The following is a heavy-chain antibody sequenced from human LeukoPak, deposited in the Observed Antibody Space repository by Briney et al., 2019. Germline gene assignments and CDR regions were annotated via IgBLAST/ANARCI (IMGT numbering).Heavy chain of an antibody. V-gene: IGHV3-23*01. CDR3: ASTYSGSYYRVDY. D-gene: IGHD1-26*01. CDR1: GFTFSSYA. J-gene: IGHJ4*02. CDR2: ISGSGGST. Sequence: GGSLRLSCAASGFTFSSYAMSWVRQAAGEGLEWVSAISGSGGSTYYADSVKGRFTISRDNSKNTLYLQMNSLRAEDTAVYYCASTYSGSYYRVDYWGQGTLVTVSS.